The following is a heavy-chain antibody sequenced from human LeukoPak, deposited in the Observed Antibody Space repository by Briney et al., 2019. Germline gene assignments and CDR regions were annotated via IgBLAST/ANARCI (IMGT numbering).Heavy chain of an antibody. V-gene: IGHV1-3*01. CDR2: INAGNGNT. Sequence: ASVKVSCKGSGYTFTSYAMHWVRQAPGQRLEWMGWINAGNGNTKYSQKFQGRVTITRDTSASTAYMELSSLRSEDTAVYYCARDGSGYDWGGFDYWGQGTLVTVSS. J-gene: IGHJ4*02. CDR1: GYTFTSYA. CDR3: ARDGSGYDWGGFDY. D-gene: IGHD5-12*01.